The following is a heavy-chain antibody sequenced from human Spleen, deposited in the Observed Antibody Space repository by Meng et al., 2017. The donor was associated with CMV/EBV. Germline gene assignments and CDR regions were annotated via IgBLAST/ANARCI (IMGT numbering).Heavy chain of an antibody. CDR2: ISTHNGNT. J-gene: IGHJ6*02. V-gene: IGHV1-18*01. D-gene: IGHD3-3*01. CDR1: GYSFTTYG. CDR3: ARDGGYDFWSGYYARYKYYGMDV. Sequence: ASVKVSCKASGYSFTTYGISWVRQAPGQGPEWMGWISTHNGNTKYTQKVKGRVIMTTDTSTSTAYMELRSLRSDDTAVYYCARDGGYDFWSGYYARYKYYGMDVWGQGTTVTVSS.